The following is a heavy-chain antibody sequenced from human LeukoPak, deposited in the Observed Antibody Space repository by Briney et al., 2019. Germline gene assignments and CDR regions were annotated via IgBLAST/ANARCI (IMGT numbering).Heavy chain of an antibody. CDR1: GYTFTSYD. J-gene: IGHJ3*02. Sequence: ASVKVSCKASGYTFTSYDINWVRQATGQGLEWMGWMNPNSGNTHYALIFQDRVTMTRDTSISTAYMELSRLRSDDTAVYYCARRIAGRLINDAFDIWGQGTMVTVSS. CDR2: MNPNSGNT. CDR3: ARRIAGRLINDAFDI. D-gene: IGHD6-6*01. V-gene: IGHV1-8*01.